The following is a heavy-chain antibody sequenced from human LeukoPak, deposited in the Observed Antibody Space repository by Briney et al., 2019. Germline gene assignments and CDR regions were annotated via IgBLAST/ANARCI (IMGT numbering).Heavy chain of an antibody. D-gene: IGHD5-12*01. J-gene: IGHJ4*02. Sequence: PGRSLGLSCAASGFTFSSYAMHWVRQAPGKGLEWVAVISYDGSNKYYADSVKGRFTISRDNSKNTLYLQMNSLRAEDTAVYYCARGRLGLDYWGQGTLVTVSS. CDR1: GFTFSSYA. CDR2: ISYDGSNK. V-gene: IGHV3-30-3*01. CDR3: ARGRLGLDY.